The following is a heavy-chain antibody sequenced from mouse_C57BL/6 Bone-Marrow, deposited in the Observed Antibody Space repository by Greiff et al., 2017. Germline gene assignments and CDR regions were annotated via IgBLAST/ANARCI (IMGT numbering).Heavy chain of an antibody. CDR1: GYSITSGYY. Sequence: VQLQESGPGLVKPSQSLSLTCSVTGYSITSGYYWNWIRQFPGNKLEWMGYISYDGSNNYNPSLKNRISITRDTSKNQFFLKLNSVTTEDTATYYCASTAQARAYWGQGTLVTVSA. J-gene: IGHJ3*01. CDR3: ASTAQARAY. V-gene: IGHV3-6*01. CDR2: ISYDGSN. D-gene: IGHD3-2*02.